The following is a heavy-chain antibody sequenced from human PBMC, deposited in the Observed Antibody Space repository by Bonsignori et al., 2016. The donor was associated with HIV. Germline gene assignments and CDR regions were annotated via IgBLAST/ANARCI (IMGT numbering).Heavy chain of an antibody. CDR3: ARAKGGMVGNY. J-gene: IGHJ4*02. D-gene: IGHD3-10*01. CDR2: ISAYDGDT. V-gene: IGHV1-18*01. Sequence: WVRQAPGQGLEWLGWISAYDGDTSYAHKFQGRVTMTTETSTSTAYMELRSLKSDDTAVYYCARAKGGMVGNYWGQGTPVTVSS.